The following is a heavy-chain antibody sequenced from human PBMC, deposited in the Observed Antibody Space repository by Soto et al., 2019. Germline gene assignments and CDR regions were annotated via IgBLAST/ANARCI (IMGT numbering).Heavy chain of an antibody. CDR2: IWYDGSNK. Sequence: GGSLRLSCAASGFTFSSYGMHWVRQAPGKGLEWVAVIWYDGSNKYYADSVKGRFTISRDNSKNTLYLQMNSLRAEDTAVYYCARDVGRSRYDILTGLTPDYWGQGTLVTVSS. V-gene: IGHV3-33*01. J-gene: IGHJ4*02. CDR1: GFTFSSYG. D-gene: IGHD3-9*01. CDR3: ARDVGRSRYDILTGLTPDY.